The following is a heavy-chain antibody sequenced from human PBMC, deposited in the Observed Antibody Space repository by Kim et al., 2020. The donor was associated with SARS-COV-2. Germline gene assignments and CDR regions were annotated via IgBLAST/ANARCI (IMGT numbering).Heavy chain of an antibody. Sequence: GGSLRLSCAASGFTFDDYAMHWVRQAPGKGLEWVSGISWNSGSIGYADSVKGRFTISRDNAKNSLYLQMNSLRAEDTALYYCAKLKFDYYDSSEDAFDIWGQGTMVTVSS. J-gene: IGHJ3*02. CDR2: ISWNSGSI. CDR1: GFTFDDYA. V-gene: IGHV3-9*01. CDR3: AKLKFDYYDSSEDAFDI. D-gene: IGHD3-22*01.